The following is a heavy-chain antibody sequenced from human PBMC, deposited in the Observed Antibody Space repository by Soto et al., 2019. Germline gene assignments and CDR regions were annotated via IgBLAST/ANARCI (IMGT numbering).Heavy chain of an antibody. CDR3: ARQIYDSDTGPNFQYYFDS. Sequence: EVQLVQSGAEVKKAGESLKISCQGSGYSFAGYWITWVRQKPGKGLEWMGRIDPSDSQTYYSPSFRGHVTISVTKSITTVFLQWSSLRASDTAMYYCARQIYDSDTGPNFQYYFDSWGQGTPVTVSS. CDR2: IDPSDSQT. D-gene: IGHD3-22*01. V-gene: IGHV5-10-1*01. CDR1: GYSFAGYW. J-gene: IGHJ4*02.